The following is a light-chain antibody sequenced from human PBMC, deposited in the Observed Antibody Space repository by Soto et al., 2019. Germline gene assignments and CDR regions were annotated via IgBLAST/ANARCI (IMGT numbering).Light chain of an antibody. V-gene: IGLV1-40*01. CDR3: QSYDTSLSGSV. J-gene: IGLJ2*01. CDR2: ADG. Sequence: QSVLTQPPSVSGAPGQRVTISCTGSSSNIGAGYDVHWFQQLPGTAPKLLIDADGHRPSGVPDRFSGSKSGTSASLAITGLQAEDEGDYYRQSYDTSLSGSVFGGGTKLTVL. CDR1: SSNIGAGYD.